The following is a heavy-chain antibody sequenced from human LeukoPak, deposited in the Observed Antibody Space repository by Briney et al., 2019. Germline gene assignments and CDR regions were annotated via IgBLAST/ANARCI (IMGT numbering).Heavy chain of an antibody. J-gene: IGHJ4*02. Sequence: GGSLRLSCAASGLTFSSYSMNWVRQAPGKGLEWVSYISSSSSTIYYADSVKGRFTISRDNAKNSLYLQMNSLRAEDTAVYYCARDLGNYDILTGYYIGLYFDYWGQGTLVTVSS. CDR2: ISSSSSTI. D-gene: IGHD3-9*01. CDR3: ARDLGNYDILTGYYIGLYFDY. V-gene: IGHV3-48*01. CDR1: GLTFSSYS.